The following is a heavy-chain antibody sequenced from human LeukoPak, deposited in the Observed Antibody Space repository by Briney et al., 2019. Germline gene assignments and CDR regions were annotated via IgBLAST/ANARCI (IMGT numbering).Heavy chain of an antibody. D-gene: IGHD5-12*01. J-gene: IGHJ4*02. Sequence: GASVRLSCQTSGFVFSNYYMHWVRQAPGKGLEWVGFVRYDESNEDYADYVKGRFTSYTDNSRTTLYLQMNSLRAEDTGVYSCAKDAHSGYFQVGSDYWGLGTLVS. CDR2: VRYDESNE. CDR3: AKDAHSGYFQVGSDY. V-gene: IGHV3-30*02. CDR1: GFVFSNYY.